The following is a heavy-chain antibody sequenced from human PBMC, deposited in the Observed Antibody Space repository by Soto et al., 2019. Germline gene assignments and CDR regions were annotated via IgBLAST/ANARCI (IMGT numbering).Heavy chain of an antibody. CDR1: GYTFTSYD. V-gene: IGHV1-8*01. CDR3: VRVRGRHVLLWFGELRVYFDY. CDR2: MNPNSGNT. D-gene: IGHD3-10*01. Sequence: ASVKVSCKASGYTFTSYDINWVRQATGQGLERMGWMNPNSGNTGYAQKFQGRVTMTRNTSISTAYIELSSLRSEDTAVYYCVRVRGRHVLLWFGELRVYFDYWGQGTLVTVSS. J-gene: IGHJ4*02.